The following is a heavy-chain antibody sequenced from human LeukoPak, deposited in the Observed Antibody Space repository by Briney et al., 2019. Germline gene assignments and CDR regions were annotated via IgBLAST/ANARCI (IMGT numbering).Heavy chain of an antibody. CDR1: GFTFSSYA. Sequence: GGSLRLSCAASGFTFSSYAMHWVRQAPGKGLEWVAVISYDGSNKYYADSVKGRFTISRDNSKNTLYLQMNSLRSEDTAVYYCATIYGSGNYNKKRDARFNYAFDIWGQGTMVTVSS. CDR2: ISYDGSNK. D-gene: IGHD3-10*01. V-gene: IGHV3-30-3*01. J-gene: IGHJ3*02. CDR3: ATIYGSGNYNKKRDARFNYAFDI.